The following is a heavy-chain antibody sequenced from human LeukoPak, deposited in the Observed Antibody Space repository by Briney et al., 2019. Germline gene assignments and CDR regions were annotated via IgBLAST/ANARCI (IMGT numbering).Heavy chain of an antibody. V-gene: IGHV4-4*08. Sequence: SETLSLTCTVSGGSISSYYWSWIRQPPGKGLEWIGRIYTSGSTNYNPSLTSRVTISVDTSKNQFSLKLSSVTAADTAVYYCARGQGSGTLFDLWGQGTLVTVSS. CDR2: IYTSGST. CDR1: GGSISSYY. J-gene: IGHJ5*02. D-gene: IGHD6-19*01. CDR3: ARGQGSGTLFDL.